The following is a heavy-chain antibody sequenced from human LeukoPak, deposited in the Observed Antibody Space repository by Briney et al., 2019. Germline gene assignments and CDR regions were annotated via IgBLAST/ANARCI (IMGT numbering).Heavy chain of an antibody. CDR2: ISYDGSNK. J-gene: IGHJ4*02. V-gene: IGHV3-30*18. Sequence: GRSLRLSCAASGFTLSSYGMHWVRQAPGKGLEGVAVISYDGSNKYYGDSVKGRFTISRHNSKNTLYLQMNSLRAEDTAVYYCAKDSPAYSSSCPGDWGQGTLVAVSS. CDR1: GFTLSSYG. D-gene: IGHD6-13*01. CDR3: AKDSPAYSSSCPGD.